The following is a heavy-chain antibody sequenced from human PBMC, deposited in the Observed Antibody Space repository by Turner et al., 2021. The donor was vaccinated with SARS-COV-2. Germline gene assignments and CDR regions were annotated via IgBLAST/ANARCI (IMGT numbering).Heavy chain of an antibody. CDR3: ARDLSPGGADV. V-gene: IGHV3-9*01. J-gene: IGHJ6*02. D-gene: IGHD4-17*01. Sequence: EVQLVVSGGGVVPPGWSVRLSCACSVFTFNEHAMDWVRQAPGKGLEWVSGIMWDSGSIGYADSVKGRFTISRDNAKNSLYLEMNRLRVEDTALYYCARDLSPGGADVWGQGTTVTVSS. CDR2: IMWDSGSI. CDR1: VFTFNEHA.